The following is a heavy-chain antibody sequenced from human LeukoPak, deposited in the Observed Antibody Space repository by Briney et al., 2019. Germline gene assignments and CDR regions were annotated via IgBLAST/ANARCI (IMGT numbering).Heavy chain of an antibody. V-gene: IGHV5-51*01. D-gene: IGHD2-15*01. J-gene: IGHJ4*02. CDR2: IHPPDSDT. CDR3: ARWGGYCSGGNCYPLYYFDS. CDR1: GYRFTSYW. Sequence: GESLKISCQGSGYRFTSYWIGWVRQMPGKGLEWMGIIHPPDSDTRYSPSFQGQVTISADKSISTAYLQWNSLKASDTAMYYCARWGGYCSGGNCYPLYYFDSWGQGTLVNVPS.